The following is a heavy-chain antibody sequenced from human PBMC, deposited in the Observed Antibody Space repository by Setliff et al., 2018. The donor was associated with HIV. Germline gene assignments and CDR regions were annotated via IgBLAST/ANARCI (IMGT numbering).Heavy chain of an antibody. J-gene: IGHJ4*02. CDR2: IFTSGST. V-gene: IGHV4-4*09. D-gene: IGHD6-19*01. CDR1: GGSISSYC. CDR3: ARGYSSGWYSGEN. Sequence: SETLSLTCTVSGGSISSYCWNWIRQPPGRGLEWIGFIFTSGSTKYNPSLQSRVTISVDTSKNQFSLKLSSVTAADTAVYYCARGYSSGWYSGENWGQGTLVTVSS.